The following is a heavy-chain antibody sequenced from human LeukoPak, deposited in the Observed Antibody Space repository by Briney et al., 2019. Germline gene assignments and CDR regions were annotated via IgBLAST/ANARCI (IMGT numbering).Heavy chain of an antibody. J-gene: IGHJ4*02. CDR1: GFTFSSHA. CDR3: AKDADCSGGSCYLLDY. V-gene: IGHV3-23*01. D-gene: IGHD2-15*01. Sequence: GRSLRLSCAASGFTFSSHAMSWVRQAPGKGLECVSVISGSGGSTYYADSVKGRFTISRDNSKNTLFLQMNSLRAEDTAVYYCAKDADCSGGSCYLLDYWGQGALVTVSS. CDR2: ISGSGGST.